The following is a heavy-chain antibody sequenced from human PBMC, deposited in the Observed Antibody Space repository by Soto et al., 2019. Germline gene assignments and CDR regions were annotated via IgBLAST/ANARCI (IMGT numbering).Heavy chain of an antibody. J-gene: IGHJ6*02. CDR2: ISTTSSYT. Sequence: QVPLVESGGGLVKPGGSLRLSCVASGFMFSDYYMSWIRQAPGKWLEYISCISTTSSYTNYADSVEGRFTISRDNAEGSVYLQLISLRIEDTAVYYCGTGGVLPNGYSYYGMDVWGQGTTVTVSS. CDR1: GFMFSDYY. CDR3: GTGGVLPNGYSYYGMDV. V-gene: IGHV3-11*05. D-gene: IGHD3-10*01.